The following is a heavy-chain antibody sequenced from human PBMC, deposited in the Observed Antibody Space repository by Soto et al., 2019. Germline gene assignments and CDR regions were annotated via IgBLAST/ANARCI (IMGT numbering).Heavy chain of an antibody. Sequence: QLQLQESGSGLVKPSQTLSLTCAVSGGSISSGGYSWSWIRQPPGKGLEWIGYIYHSGSTYYNPSLKRRDTISVDRSKNQFSLKLSSVTAADTAVYYCARHLLWFGELTWFDPWGQGTLVTVSS. CDR2: IYHSGST. J-gene: IGHJ5*02. D-gene: IGHD3-10*01. CDR3: ARHLLWFGELTWFDP. CDR1: GGSISSGGYS. V-gene: IGHV4-30-2*01.